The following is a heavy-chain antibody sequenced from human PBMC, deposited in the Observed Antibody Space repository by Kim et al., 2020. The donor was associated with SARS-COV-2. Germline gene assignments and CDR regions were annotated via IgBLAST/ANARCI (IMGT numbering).Heavy chain of an antibody. CDR1: GGSISSYY. D-gene: IGHD3-10*01. CDR2: IYTSGST. V-gene: IGHV4-4*07. J-gene: IGHJ6*02. CDR3: ARTLSPYYYGSGTLYGMDV. Sequence: SETPSLTCTVSGGSISSYYWSWIRQPAGKGLEWIGRIYTSGSTNYNPSLKSRVTMSVDTSKNQFSLKLSSVTAADTAVYYCARTLSPYYYGSGTLYGMDVWGQGTTVTVSS.